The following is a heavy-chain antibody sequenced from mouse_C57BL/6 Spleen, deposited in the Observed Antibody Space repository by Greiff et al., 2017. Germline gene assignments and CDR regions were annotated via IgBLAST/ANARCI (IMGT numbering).Heavy chain of an antibody. J-gene: IGHJ3*01. CDR2: IYPGDGDT. D-gene: IGHD6-1*01. V-gene: IGHV1-80*01. CDR3: ARGGSPAWFAY. CDR1: GYAFSSYW. Sequence: VQLQESGAELVKPGASVKISCKASGYAFSSYWMNWVKQRPGKGLEWIGQIYPGDGDTNYNGKFKGKATLTADKSSSTAYMQLSSLTSEDSAVYFCARGGSPAWFAYWGQGTLVTVSA.